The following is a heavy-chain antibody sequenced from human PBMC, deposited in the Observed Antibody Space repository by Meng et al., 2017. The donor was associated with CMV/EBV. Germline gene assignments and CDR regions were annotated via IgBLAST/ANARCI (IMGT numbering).Heavy chain of an antibody. CDR3: ARYGYGDYYYYGMDV. CDR2: INSDGSST. D-gene: IGHD4-17*01. CDR1: GFTFSSYW. V-gene: IGHV3-74*01. J-gene: IGHJ6*02. Sequence: GESLKISCAASGFTFSSYWMHWVRQAPGKGLVWVSRINSDGSSTSYADSVKGRFTISRDNAKNTLYLQMNSLRAEDTAVYYCARYGYGDYYYYGMDVWGQGTTVTVSS.